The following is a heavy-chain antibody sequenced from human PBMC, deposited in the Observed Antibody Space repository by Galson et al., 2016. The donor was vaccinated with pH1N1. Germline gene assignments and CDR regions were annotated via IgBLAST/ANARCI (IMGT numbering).Heavy chain of an antibody. CDR1: GFNFNIWW. J-gene: IGHJ4*02. CDR3: ASGSGSHSY. Sequence: SLRLSCAASGFNFNIWWMNWVRQTPGRGLEWVATIKYDGSDADYVDSVKGLFTISRDNAKNSGYLQMNSLRAEDTALYYCASGSGSHSYWGQGTLVTVSS. V-gene: IGHV3-7*01. CDR2: IKYDGSDA. D-gene: IGHD1-26*01.